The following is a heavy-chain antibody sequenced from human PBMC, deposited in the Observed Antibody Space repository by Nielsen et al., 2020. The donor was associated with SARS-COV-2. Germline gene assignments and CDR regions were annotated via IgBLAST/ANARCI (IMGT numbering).Heavy chain of an antibody. J-gene: IGHJ6*02. D-gene: IGHD2-15*01. CDR2: IIPIFGTA. Sequence: KVSCKASGGTFSSYAISWVRQAPGQGLEWMGGIIPIFGTANYAQKFQGRVTITADKSTSTAYMELSSLRSEDTAVYYCAKAAVVAATQVHYYYYGMDVWGQGTTVTVSS. V-gene: IGHV1-69*06. CDR1: GGTFSSYA. CDR3: AKAAVVAATQVHYYYYGMDV.